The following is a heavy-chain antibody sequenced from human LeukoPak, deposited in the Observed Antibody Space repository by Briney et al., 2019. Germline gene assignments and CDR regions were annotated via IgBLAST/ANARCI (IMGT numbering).Heavy chain of an antibody. Sequence: PGGSLRLSCKASGFTFSSYEMNWVRQAPGRGLEWVSYISSTGTTIYYADSVKGRFTISRDNTKKSLYLQMNSLRAEDTAVYFCARQQQQLWYDWGQGTLVTVSS. D-gene: IGHD5-18*01. J-gene: IGHJ4*02. CDR2: ISSTGTTI. CDR1: GFTFSSYE. CDR3: ARQQQQLWYD. V-gene: IGHV3-48*03.